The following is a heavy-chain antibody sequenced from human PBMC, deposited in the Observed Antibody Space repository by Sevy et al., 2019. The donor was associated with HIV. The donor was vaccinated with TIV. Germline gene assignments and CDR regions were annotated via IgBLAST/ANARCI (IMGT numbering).Heavy chain of an antibody. CDR3: AGRGLLWFGEFPKGTSHYYYGMDV. D-gene: IGHD3-10*01. Sequence: ASVKVSCKASGYTFTSYGISWVRQAPGQGLEWMGWISAYNGNTNYAQKLQGRVTMTTDTPTSTAYMELRSLRSDDTAVYYCAGRGLLWFGEFPKGTSHYYYGMDVWGQGTTVTVSS. CDR1: GYTFTSYG. J-gene: IGHJ6*02. CDR2: ISAYNGNT. V-gene: IGHV1-18*01.